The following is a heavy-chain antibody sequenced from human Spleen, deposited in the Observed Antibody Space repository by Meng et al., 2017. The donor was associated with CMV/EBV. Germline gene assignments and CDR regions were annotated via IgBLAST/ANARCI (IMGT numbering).Heavy chain of an antibody. D-gene: IGHD1-26*01. J-gene: IGHJ4*02. V-gene: IGHV1-18*04. CDR2: ISAYNGDT. CDR3: ASGKGSTSVYFDY. Sequence: CKASGYTFTGYYMHWVRQAPGQGLEWMGWISAYNGDTDSAQKLQGRVTMTIDTSTATAYMDLRSLRSDDTAMYYCASGKGSTSVYFDYWGQGTLVTVSS. CDR1: GYTFTGYY.